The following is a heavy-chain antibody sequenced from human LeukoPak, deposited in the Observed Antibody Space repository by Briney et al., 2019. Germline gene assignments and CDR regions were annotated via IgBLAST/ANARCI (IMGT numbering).Heavy chain of an antibody. CDR1: GFTFNKYW. Sequence: GGSLRLSCAASGFTFNKYWMTWVRQAPGKGLEWVANIKQDGSEKYYVDSVKGRFTISRDNAKNSLYLQMNSLRAEDTAVYYCARDGYSYGPNWFDPWGQGTLVTVSS. CDR3: ARDGYSYGPNWFDP. J-gene: IGHJ5*02. CDR2: IKQDGSEK. V-gene: IGHV3-7*01. D-gene: IGHD5-18*01.